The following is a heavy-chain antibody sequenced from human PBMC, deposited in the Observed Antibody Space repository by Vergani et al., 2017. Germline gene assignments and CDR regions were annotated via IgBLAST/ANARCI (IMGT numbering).Heavy chain of an antibody. V-gene: IGHV3-21*01. J-gene: IGHJ4*02. Sequence: EVQLVESGGGLVKPGGSLRLSCAASGFTFSSYSMNWVRQAPGKGLEWVSSISSSSSYIYYADSVKGRFTISRDNAKNSLYLQMNSLRAEDTAVYYCARDTRRAPKGFDYWGQGTLVTVSS. CDR1: GFTFSSYS. D-gene: IGHD1-26*01. CDR3: ARDTRRAPKGFDY. CDR2: ISSSSSYI.